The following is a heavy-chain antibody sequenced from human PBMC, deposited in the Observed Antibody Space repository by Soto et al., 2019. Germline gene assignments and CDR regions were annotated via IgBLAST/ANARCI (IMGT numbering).Heavy chain of an antibody. CDR3: ARSQYDFWSGHYFDY. D-gene: IGHD3-3*01. CDR2: ISAYNGNT. CDR1: GYTFTSYG. V-gene: IGHV1-18*01. J-gene: IGHJ4*02. Sequence: QVQLVQSGAEVKKPGASVKVSCKASGYTFTSYGISWVRQAPGQELEWMGWISAYNGNTNYAQKLQGRVTMTTDTSTSTAYMELRSLRSDYTAVYYCARSQYDFWSGHYFDYWGQGTLVTVSS.